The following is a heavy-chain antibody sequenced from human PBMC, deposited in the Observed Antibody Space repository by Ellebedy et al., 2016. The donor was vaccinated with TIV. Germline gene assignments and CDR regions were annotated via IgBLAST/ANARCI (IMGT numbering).Heavy chain of an antibody. CDR1: GYTLTELS. CDR3: ATYDILTGRYNWFDP. D-gene: IGHD3-9*01. Sequence: ASVKVSCXVSGYTLTELSMHWVRQAPGKGLEWMGGFDPEDGETIYAQKFQGRVTMTEDTSTDTAYMELSSLRSEDTAVYYCATYDILTGRYNWFDPWGQGTLVTVSS. J-gene: IGHJ5*02. V-gene: IGHV1-24*01. CDR2: FDPEDGET.